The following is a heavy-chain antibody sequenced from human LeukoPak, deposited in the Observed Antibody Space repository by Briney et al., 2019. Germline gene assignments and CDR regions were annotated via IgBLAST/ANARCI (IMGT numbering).Heavy chain of an antibody. CDR2: ISNSGNTI. V-gene: IGHV3-11*04. D-gene: IGHD6-19*01. Sequence: PGGSLRLSCAASGFTFGDYYMTWIRQAPGKGLEWVSYISNSGNTIKEADSVKGRFTISRDNAKNSLYLQMNSLRAEDTAVYYCARVYSSGWSVLYYYMDVWGKGTTVTVSS. J-gene: IGHJ6*03. CDR3: ARVYSSGWSVLYYYMDV. CDR1: GFTFGDYY.